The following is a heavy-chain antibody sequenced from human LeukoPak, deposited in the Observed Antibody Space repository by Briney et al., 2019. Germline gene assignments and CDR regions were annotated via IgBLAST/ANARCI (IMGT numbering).Heavy chain of an antibody. Sequence: GGSLRLSCAASGFTFSSYGMHWVRQAPGKGLEWVAFIRYDGSNKYYADSVKGRFTISRDNSKNTLYLQMNSLRAEDTAVYYCAKDRWSSSVKGVYFDYWGQGTLVTVSS. V-gene: IGHV3-30*02. CDR3: AKDRWSSSVKGVYFDY. CDR1: GFTFSSYG. D-gene: IGHD6-6*01. J-gene: IGHJ4*02. CDR2: IRYDGSNK.